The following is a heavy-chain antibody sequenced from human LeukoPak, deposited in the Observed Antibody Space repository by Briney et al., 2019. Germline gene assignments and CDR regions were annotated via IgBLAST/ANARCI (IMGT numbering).Heavy chain of an antibody. V-gene: IGHV3-74*01. Sequence: PGGSLRLSCAASGFTFSSYWMHWVRQAPGKGLVWVSRINSDGTTTTYADSVKGRFTISRDNAKNTLYLQMNSLRGDDTAVYYCARGRGSTSFLGGWFDPWGQGTLVTVSS. J-gene: IGHJ5*02. D-gene: IGHD2-2*01. CDR1: GFTFSSYW. CDR2: INSDGTTT. CDR3: ARGRGSTSFLGGWFDP.